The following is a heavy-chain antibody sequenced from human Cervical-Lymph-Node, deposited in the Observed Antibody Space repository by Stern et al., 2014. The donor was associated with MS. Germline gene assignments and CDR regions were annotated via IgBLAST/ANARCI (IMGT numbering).Heavy chain of an antibody. CDR2: IHNSRPT. CDR3: ARVSLSDYDYFDP. D-gene: IGHD5-12*01. J-gene: IGHJ5*02. Sequence: VQLQESGPGLVRPSETLSLTCVVSGDSISSNNWWSWVRQSPEKGLEWIGEIHNSRPTNYAPLFKSRLTISLDKAKNPFPLNLNSVTAADTAVYHCARVSLSDYDYFDPWGQGTLVTVSS. CDR1: GDSISSNNW. V-gene: IGHV4-4*02.